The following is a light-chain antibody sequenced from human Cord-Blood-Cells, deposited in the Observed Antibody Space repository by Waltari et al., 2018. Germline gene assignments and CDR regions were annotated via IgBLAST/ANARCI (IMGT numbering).Light chain of an antibody. CDR1: QSVSSY. V-gene: IGKV3-11*01. CDR3: PQRSNWLT. J-gene: IGKJ4*01. CDR2: GAS. Sequence: RATLSCRASQSVSSYLAWYQQKPGQAPRLLIYGASNRATGIPARFSGSGSGTDFTLTISSLEPEDFAVDYCPQRSNWLTFGGGTKVEIK.